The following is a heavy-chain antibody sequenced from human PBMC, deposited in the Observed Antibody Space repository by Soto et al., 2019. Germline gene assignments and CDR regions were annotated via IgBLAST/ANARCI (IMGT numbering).Heavy chain of an antibody. CDR1: GASFSSYS. CDR3: ANILGGFFEN. J-gene: IGHJ4*01. V-gene: IGHV1-69*06. Sequence: SVKVSCKASGASFSSYSISWLRQAPGQGLEWMGGVMAIADTAHYAQRFQDRVTMTADKSTTKAYMELRSLRSDDTALYYCANILGGFFENWGQGTQVTVSS. CDR2: VMAIADTA. D-gene: IGHD3-9*01.